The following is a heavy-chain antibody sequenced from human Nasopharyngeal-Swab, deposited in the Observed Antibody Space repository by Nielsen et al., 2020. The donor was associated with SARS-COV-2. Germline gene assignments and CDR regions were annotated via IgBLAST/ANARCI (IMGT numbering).Heavy chain of an antibody. CDR1: GFTFSSYA. CDR2: ISGSGGST. D-gene: IGHD7-27*01. CDR3: AKHSPHSPPGDRVFDY. J-gene: IGHJ4*02. V-gene: IGHV3-23*01. Sequence: GESLKISCAASGFTFSSYAMSWVRQAPGKGLEWVSAISGSGGSTYYADSVKGRFTISRDNSKNMLFLQMNSLTADDTAVYYCAKHSPHSPPGDRVFDYWGQGTLVTVSS.